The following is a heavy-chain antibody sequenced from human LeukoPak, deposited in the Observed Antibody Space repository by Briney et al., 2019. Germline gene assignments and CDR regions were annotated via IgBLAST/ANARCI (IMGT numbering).Heavy chain of an antibody. CDR1: GFTFSTYS. D-gene: IGHD6-13*01. V-gene: IGHV3-21*01. J-gene: IGHJ4*02. CDR2: ITSSSDYV. CDR3: ARGIAAAEEHC. Sequence: GGSLRLSCAASGFTFSTYSLNWVRQAPGKGLEWVSTITSSSDYVYYADSVKGRFTISRDNAKNSLYLQMNSLRAEDTAVYYCARGIAAAEEHCWGQGTLVTVSS.